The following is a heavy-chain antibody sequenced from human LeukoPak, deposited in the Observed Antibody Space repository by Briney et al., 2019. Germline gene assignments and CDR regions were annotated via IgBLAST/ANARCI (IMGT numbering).Heavy chain of an antibody. J-gene: IGHJ4*02. Sequence: NSSETLSLTCTVSGGSISSGGYYWSWIRQPPGKGLEWIGYIYHSGSTYYNPSLKSRVTISVDRSKNQFSLRLSSVTAADTAVYYCARVVEDMPTISPDYWGQGALVTVSS. V-gene: IGHV4-30-2*01. CDR3: ARVVEDMPTISPDY. D-gene: IGHD5-24*01. CDR1: GGSISSGGYY. CDR2: IYHSGST.